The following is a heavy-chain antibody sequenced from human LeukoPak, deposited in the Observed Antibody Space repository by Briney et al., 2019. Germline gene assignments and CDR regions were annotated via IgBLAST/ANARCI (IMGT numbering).Heavy chain of an antibody. CDR2: ISWNSGSI. D-gene: IGHD3-22*01. Sequence: GGSLRLSCAASGFTFDDYAMHWVRQAPGKGLEWVSGISWNSGSIGYADSVKGRFTISRDNAKNSLYLQMNSLRAEDTALYYCAKVYYYDSSGPFDYWGQGTLVTVSS. CDR3: AKVYYYDSSGPFDY. J-gene: IGHJ4*02. CDR1: GFTFDDYA. V-gene: IGHV3-9*01.